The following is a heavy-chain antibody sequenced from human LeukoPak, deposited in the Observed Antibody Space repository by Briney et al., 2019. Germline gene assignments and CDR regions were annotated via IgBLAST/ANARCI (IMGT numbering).Heavy chain of an antibody. Sequence: GGSLRLSCAAPGFTFSSYSMNWVRQAPGKGLEWVSYISSSSSTIYYADSVKGRFTISRDNAKNSLYLQMNSLRAEDTAVYYCARGGLLWFGPRSDAFDIWGQGTMVTVSS. CDR2: ISSSSSTI. J-gene: IGHJ3*02. CDR3: ARGGLLWFGPRSDAFDI. CDR1: GFTFSSYS. V-gene: IGHV3-48*04. D-gene: IGHD3-10*01.